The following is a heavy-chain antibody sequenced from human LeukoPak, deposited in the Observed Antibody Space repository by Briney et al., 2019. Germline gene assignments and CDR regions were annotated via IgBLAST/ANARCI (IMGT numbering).Heavy chain of an antibody. J-gene: IGHJ4*02. CDR1: GGSISSGDYY. CDR3: ARAGGYRTSGVIGY. CDR2: IYYSGST. Sequence: PSETLSLTCTVSGGSISSGDYYWSWIRQPPGKGLEWIGYIYYSGSTYYNPSLKSRVTISVDTSKNQFSLKLSSVTAADTAVYYCARAGGYRTSGVIGYWGQGTLVTVSS. V-gene: IGHV4-30-4*01. D-gene: IGHD5-12*01.